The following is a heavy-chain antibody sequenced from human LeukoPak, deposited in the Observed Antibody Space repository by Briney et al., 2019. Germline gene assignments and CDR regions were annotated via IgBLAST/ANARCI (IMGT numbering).Heavy chain of an antibody. CDR3: AKDRTTIPEKKYSSGWPYYFDY. Sequence: PGGSLRLSCAASGFTFSSYAMNWVRQAPGKGLEWVSTISDSGGSTYYADFVKGRFTISRDNSKNTLYLQMNSLRADDTAVYYCAKDRTTIPEKKYSSGWPYYFDYWGQGTLVTVSS. J-gene: IGHJ4*02. D-gene: IGHD6-19*01. V-gene: IGHV3-23*01. CDR2: ISDSGGST. CDR1: GFTFSSYA.